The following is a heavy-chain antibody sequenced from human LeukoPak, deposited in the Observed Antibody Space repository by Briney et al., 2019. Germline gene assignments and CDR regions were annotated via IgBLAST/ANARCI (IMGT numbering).Heavy chain of an antibody. Sequence: SLRLSCAASGLIFSGYGMHWVRQAPGKGLEWVAVIWYDGSNKYYTDSVKGRFTISRDNSKNTLYLQMNSLRVEDTAVYYCARWGSGKSFDYWGQGTLVTVSS. CDR3: ARWGSGKSFDY. D-gene: IGHD3-10*01. CDR1: GLIFSGYG. J-gene: IGHJ4*02. CDR2: IWYDGSNK. V-gene: IGHV3-33*01.